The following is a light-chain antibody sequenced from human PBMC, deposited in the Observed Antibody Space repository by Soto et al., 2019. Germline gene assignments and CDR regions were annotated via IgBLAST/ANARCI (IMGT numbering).Light chain of an antibody. Sequence: EIVLTQSPATLSLSPGERGTLSCRASQSLSFNLAWYQQKPGQAPRLLIYAASTRATGIPARFSGSGSGTEFTLTISSLQSEDFAVYYCQQYYRWPQTFGQGTKVDIK. CDR1: QSLSFN. J-gene: IGKJ1*01. CDR3: QQYYRWPQT. V-gene: IGKV3-15*01. CDR2: AAS.